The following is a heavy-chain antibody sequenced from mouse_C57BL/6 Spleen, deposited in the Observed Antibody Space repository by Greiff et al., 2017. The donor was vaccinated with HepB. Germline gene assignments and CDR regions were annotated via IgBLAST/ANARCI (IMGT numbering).Heavy chain of an antibody. V-gene: IGHV1-22*01. CDR2: INPNNGGT. CDR1: GYTFTDYN. D-gene: IGHD4-1*01. Sequence: VQLQQSGPELVKPGASVKMSCKASGYTFTDYNMHWVKQSHGKSLEWIGYINPNNGGTSYNQKFKGKATLTVNKSSSTAYMELRSLTSEDSAVYYCARSPKLGGYFDYWGQGTTLTVSS. CDR3: ARSPKLGGYFDY. J-gene: IGHJ2*01.